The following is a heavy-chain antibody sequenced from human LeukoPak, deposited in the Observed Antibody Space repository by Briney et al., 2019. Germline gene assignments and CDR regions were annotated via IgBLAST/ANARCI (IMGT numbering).Heavy chain of an antibody. CDR2: IYYSGST. CDR3: VRGNFDWLPRDY. Sequence: SETLSLTCTVSGGSISSYYWSWIRQPPGKGLEWIGYIYYSGSTNYNPSLKSRVTISVDTSKNQFSLKLSSVTAADTAVYYCVRGNFDWLPRDYWGQGTLVTVSS. CDR1: GGSISSYY. V-gene: IGHV4-59*08. D-gene: IGHD3-9*01. J-gene: IGHJ4*02.